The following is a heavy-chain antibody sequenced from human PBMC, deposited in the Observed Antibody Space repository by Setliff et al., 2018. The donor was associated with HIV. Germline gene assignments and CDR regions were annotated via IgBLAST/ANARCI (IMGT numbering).Heavy chain of an antibody. V-gene: IGHV4-34*01. D-gene: IGHD6-13*01. CDR1: GGSFSGHS. CDR2: INRSGSA. CDR3: ARQSTVSAAGFDF. J-gene: IGHJ4*02. Sequence: SETLSLTCAVYGGSFSGHSWTWIRQPPGKGLEWIGEINRSGSANYNRSLKSRVTMSVDTSKRQFSLKLDSVTAADTAIYYCARQSTVSAAGFDFWGQGTLVTVSS.